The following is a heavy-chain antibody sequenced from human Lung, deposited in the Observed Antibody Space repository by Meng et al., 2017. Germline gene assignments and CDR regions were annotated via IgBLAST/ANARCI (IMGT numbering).Heavy chain of an antibody. CDR3: ARGQKGYFDL. CDR1: GGSISSSNYY. V-gene: IGHV4-30-4*01. J-gene: IGHJ2*01. Sequence: QVLWPGAGPRRVNPYTDLSLTVCVFGGSISSSNYYWSWIGQPPGKGLEWSGHIYNSGSTYYNPSLKSRITISVDTSKNQFSLKLSSVTAADTAVYYCARGQKGYFDLWGRGTLVTVSS. CDR2: IYNSGST.